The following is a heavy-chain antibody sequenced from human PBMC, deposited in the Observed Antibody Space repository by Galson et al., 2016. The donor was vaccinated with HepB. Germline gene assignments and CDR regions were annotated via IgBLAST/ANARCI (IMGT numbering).Heavy chain of an antibody. CDR2: VRGTGSTT. V-gene: IGHV3-23*01. Sequence: SLRLSCAASGFTFSSYAMGWVRQGPGKGLELVSVVRGTGSTTYYADSVKGRFTISRDNSKNTLYLQMNSLRVEDTAVYYCAKSSRGYCVGGSCQWFYFDSWGHGTLVTVSS. CDR3: AKSSRGYCVGGSCQWFYFDS. J-gene: IGHJ4*01. CDR1: GFTFSSYA. D-gene: IGHD2-15*01.